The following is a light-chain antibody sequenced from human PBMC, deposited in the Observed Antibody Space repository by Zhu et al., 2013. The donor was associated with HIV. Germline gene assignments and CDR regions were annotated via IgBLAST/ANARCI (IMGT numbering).Light chain of an antibody. CDR3: LQYNTWPQIT. Sequence: EIVLTQSPGTLSLSPGERATLSCRASQSVSSSYLAWYQQKPGQAPRLLIYGASSRATGIPDRFSGSGSGTDFTLTISRLEPEDFATYYCLQYNTWPQITFGPGTRVDVK. CDR1: QSVSSSY. CDR2: GAS. J-gene: IGKJ3*01. V-gene: IGKV3-20*01.